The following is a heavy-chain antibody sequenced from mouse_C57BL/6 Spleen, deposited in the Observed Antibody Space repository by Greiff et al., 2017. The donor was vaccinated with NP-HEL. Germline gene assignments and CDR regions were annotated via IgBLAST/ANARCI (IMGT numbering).Heavy chain of an antibody. CDR3: ARSTGTGAY. J-gene: IGHJ3*01. Sequence: VQLQQSGAELARPGASVKLSCKASGYTFTSYGISWVKQRTGQGLEWIGEIYPRSGNTYYNEKFKGKATLTADKSSSTAYMELRSLTSEDSAVYFCARSTGTGAYWGQGTLVTVSA. D-gene: IGHD4-1*01. V-gene: IGHV1-81*01. CDR1: GYTFTSYG. CDR2: IYPRSGNT.